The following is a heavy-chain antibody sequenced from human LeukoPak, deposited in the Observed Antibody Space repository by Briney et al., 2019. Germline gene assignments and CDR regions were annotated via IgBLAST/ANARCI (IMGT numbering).Heavy chain of an antibody. CDR3: ARDRGYCSGGSCYPDY. D-gene: IGHD2-15*01. J-gene: IGHJ4*02. CDR1: GGTFSSYT. CDR2: IIPILGIA. Sequence: ASVKVSCKASGGTFSSYTISWVRQAPGQGLEWMGRIIPILGIANYAQKFQGGVAITVDKSTSTAYMELSSLRSEDTAVYYCARDRGYCSGGSCYPDYWGQGTLVTVSS. V-gene: IGHV1-69*04.